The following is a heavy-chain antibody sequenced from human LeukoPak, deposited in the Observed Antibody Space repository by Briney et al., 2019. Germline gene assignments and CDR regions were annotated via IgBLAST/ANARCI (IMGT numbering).Heavy chain of an antibody. V-gene: IGHV4-30-4*01. CDR3: ARPYYYDSRIDP. Sequence: PSQTLSLACTVSGGSISSGDYYWSWIRQPPGKGLEWIAYMYYSGSTYYNPSLKSRVTMSADTSKNQLSLKLSSVTAADTAVYYCARPYYYDSRIDPWGQGILVTVSS. CDR2: MYYSGST. J-gene: IGHJ5*02. CDR1: GGSISSGDYY. D-gene: IGHD3-22*01.